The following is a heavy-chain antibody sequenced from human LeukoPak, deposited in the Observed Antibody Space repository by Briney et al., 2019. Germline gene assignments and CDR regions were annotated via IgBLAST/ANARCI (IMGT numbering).Heavy chain of an antibody. J-gene: IGHJ3*02. Sequence: SETLSLTCTVSGGSISSSSYYWGWIRQPPGKGLEWVGYIYYGGSTNYNPSLKSRVTISVDTSKNQFSLKLSSVTAADTAVYYCARVCSSTSCYYAFDIWGQGTMVTVSS. CDR3: ARVCSSTSCYYAFDI. V-gene: IGHV4-61*05. CDR2: IYYGGST. CDR1: GGSISSSSYY. D-gene: IGHD2-2*01.